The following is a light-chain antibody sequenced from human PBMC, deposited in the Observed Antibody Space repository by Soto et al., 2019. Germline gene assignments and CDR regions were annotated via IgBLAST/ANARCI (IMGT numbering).Light chain of an antibody. CDR1: SSDIGGSKY. CDR2: EVT. J-gene: IGLJ1*01. CDR3: SSYTSSGTLYV. Sequence: SVLTQPASLSGSPGQSITISCTGTSSDIGGSKYVSWCQQHPGKAPKLMIYEVTYRPSGVSDCFSGSKSGNTASLTVSALQAEDEADYYCSSYTSSGTLYVFGTGTKVTVL. V-gene: IGLV2-14*01.